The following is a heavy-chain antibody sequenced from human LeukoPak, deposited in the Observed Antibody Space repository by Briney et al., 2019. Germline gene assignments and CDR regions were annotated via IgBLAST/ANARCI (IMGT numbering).Heavy chain of an antibody. V-gene: IGHV1-69*05. Sequence: SVKVSCKASGGTLSSYAISWVRQAPGQGLEWMGGIIPIFGTANYAQKFQGRVTITTDESTSTAYMELSSLRSEDTAVYYCARETGEIAADNNWFDPWGQGTLVTVSS. CDR1: GGTLSSYA. CDR3: ARETGEIAADNNWFDP. CDR2: IIPIFGTA. J-gene: IGHJ5*02. D-gene: IGHD6-13*01.